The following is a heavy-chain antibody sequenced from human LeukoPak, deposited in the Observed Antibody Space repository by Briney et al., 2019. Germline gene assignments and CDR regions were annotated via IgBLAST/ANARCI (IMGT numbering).Heavy chain of an antibody. D-gene: IGHD7-27*01. CDR1: GFSFSTYG. Sequence: GGPLRLSCAASGFSFSTYGMHWVRQAPGKGLEWVAVISHDGNNKYYVDSVKGRFTISRDNSKNTLYLQMNSLRAEDTAAYYCARDWGNWGYGWYFDHWGQGTLVTVSS. J-gene: IGHJ4*02. CDR2: ISHDGNNK. CDR3: ARDWGNWGYGWYFDH. V-gene: IGHV3-30*03.